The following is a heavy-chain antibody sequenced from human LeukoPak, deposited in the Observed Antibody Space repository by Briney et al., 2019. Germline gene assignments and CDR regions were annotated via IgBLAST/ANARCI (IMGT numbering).Heavy chain of an antibody. Sequence: GGSLRLSCVGSGFTFSNYLMNWVRQAPGKGLEWVSFVSSTGGTIYYADAVKGRFTVSRDNAKNSLLLQMNSLRAEDTALYYCARGYSRAAFDIWGQGTMVTVSS. D-gene: IGHD2-15*01. V-gene: IGHV3-48*01. CDR3: ARGYSRAAFDI. CDR2: VSSTGGTI. J-gene: IGHJ3*02. CDR1: GFTFSNYL.